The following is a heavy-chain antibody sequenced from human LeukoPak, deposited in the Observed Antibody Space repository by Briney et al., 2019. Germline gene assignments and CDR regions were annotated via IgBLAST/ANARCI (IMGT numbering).Heavy chain of an antibody. CDR3: ARGPKDYYYYYMDV. J-gene: IGHJ6*03. CDR2: IIPIFGTA. CDR1: GGTFSSYA. Sequence: SVKVSCKASGGTFSSYAISWVQQAPGQGLEWMGGIIPIFGTANYAQKFQGRVTITADESTSTAYMELSSLRSEDTAVYYCARGPKDYYYYYMDVWGKGTTVTVSS. V-gene: IGHV1-69*13.